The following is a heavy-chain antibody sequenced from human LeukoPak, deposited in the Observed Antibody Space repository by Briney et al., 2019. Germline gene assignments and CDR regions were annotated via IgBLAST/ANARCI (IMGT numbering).Heavy chain of an antibody. V-gene: IGHV4-59*01. CDR3: ASGYSYGFTFDI. CDR2: IYYSGST. D-gene: IGHD5-18*01. J-gene: IGHJ3*02. Sequence: GSLRLSCAASGFTFSSYAMSWIRQPPGKGLEWIGYIYYSGSTNYNPSLKSRVTISVDTSKNQFSLKLSSVTAADTAVYYCASGYSYGFTFDIWGQGTMVTVSS. CDR1: GFTFSSYA.